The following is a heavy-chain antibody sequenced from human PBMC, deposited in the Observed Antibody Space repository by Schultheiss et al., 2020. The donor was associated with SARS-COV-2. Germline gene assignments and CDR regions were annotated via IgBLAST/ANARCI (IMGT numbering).Heavy chain of an antibody. J-gene: IGHJ5*02. D-gene: IGHD4-23*01. CDR1: GGSLSDYN. V-gene: IGHV4-34*01. CDR2: INPSGSS. CDR3: ARNRGAGGLDWFDP. Sequence: SETLSLTCAVNGGSLSDYNGTWIRQSPGRGLEWIGEINPSGSSSYNPSLKSRVFISVDTSKNHLSLKLTSVTAEDTAVYYCARNRGAGGLDWFDPWGQGTLVTVSS.